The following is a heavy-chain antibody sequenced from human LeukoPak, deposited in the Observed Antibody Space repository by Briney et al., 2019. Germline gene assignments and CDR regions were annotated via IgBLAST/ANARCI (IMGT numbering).Heavy chain of an antibody. V-gene: IGHV3-48*04. CDR1: GFTFSSYG. CDR2: IDSSASTT. CDR3: ASAHGGSGYDRPFDY. Sequence: PGGSLRLSCAASGFTFSSYGMHWVRQAPGKGLEWVSYIDSSASTTYYAGSVQGRFTVSRDNAKNSLYLQMTSLRVEDTAFYYCASAHGGSGYDRPFDYWGQGTLVTVSS. J-gene: IGHJ4*02. D-gene: IGHD5-12*01.